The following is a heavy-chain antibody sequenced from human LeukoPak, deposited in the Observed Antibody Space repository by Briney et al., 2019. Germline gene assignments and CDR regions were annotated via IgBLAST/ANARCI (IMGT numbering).Heavy chain of an antibody. CDR1: GGTFSSYT. CDR3: ARANYDYVWGSYRQYYFDY. V-gene: IGHV1-69*02. J-gene: IGHJ4*02. Sequence: SVKVSCKASGGTFSSYTISWVREAPGQGLEWMGRIIPILGIANYAQKFQGRVTITADESTSTAYMELSSLRSEDTAVYYRARANYDYVWGSYRQYYFDYWGQGTLVTVSS. CDR2: IIPILGIA. D-gene: IGHD3-16*02.